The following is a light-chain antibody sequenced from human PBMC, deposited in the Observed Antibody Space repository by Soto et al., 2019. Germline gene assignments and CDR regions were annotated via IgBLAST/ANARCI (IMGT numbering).Light chain of an antibody. Sequence: IQVTQSPSSLSASVGDRVTIACRASQGIGSYLAWYQQKPGEAPKLLIFAASTLQSGVPSRFSGSGSGTDFTLTISSLQPEDFATYYCQQTYSTPITFGQGTRLEI. J-gene: IGKJ5*01. CDR3: QQTYSTPIT. V-gene: IGKV1-39*01. CDR2: AAS. CDR1: QGIGSY.